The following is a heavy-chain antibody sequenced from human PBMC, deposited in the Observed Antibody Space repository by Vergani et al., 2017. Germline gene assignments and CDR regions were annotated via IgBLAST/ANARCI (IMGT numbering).Heavy chain of an antibody. D-gene: IGHD3-22*01. V-gene: IGHV1-46*03. Sequence: QVQLVQSGAEVKKPGASVKVSCKASGYTFTSYYMHWVRQAPGQGLGWMVIINPSGGSTSYAQKVQGRVTVTRDTATSPVYMELSSLRSKDTALFYCTSGCYYDSIAYLAYWGQGTLVTVSS. CDR1: GYTFTSYY. CDR2: INPSGGST. J-gene: IGHJ4*02. CDR3: TSGCYYDSIAYLAY.